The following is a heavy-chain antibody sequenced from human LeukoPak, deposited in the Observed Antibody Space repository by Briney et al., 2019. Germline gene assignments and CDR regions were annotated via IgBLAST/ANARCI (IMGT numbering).Heavy chain of an antibody. Sequence: GGSLRLSCAAPGFTVSSNYMSWVRQAPGKGLEWVSLIYSGGSTYSADSVKGRFAISRDNSKNTLYLQMNSLRAEDTAVYYCARALHYFDSSGLHYYFDYWGQGTLVTVSS. CDR2: IYSGGST. V-gene: IGHV3-53*01. J-gene: IGHJ4*02. CDR1: GFTVSSNY. D-gene: IGHD3-22*01. CDR3: ARALHYFDSSGLHYYFDY.